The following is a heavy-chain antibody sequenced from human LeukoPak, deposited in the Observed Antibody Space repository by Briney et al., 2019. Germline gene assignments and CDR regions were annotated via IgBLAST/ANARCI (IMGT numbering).Heavy chain of an antibody. V-gene: IGHV4-34*01. CDR3: AREVGGGYYGMDV. CDR2: INHSGST. Sequence: SETLSLTCAVYGGSFRGYYWSWIRQPPGKGLEWIGEINHSGSTNYNPSLKSRVAISVDRSKNQFSLKLRFVTAADTAVYYCAREVGGGYYGMDVWGQGTTVTVSS. D-gene: IGHD2-15*01. CDR1: GGSFRGYY. J-gene: IGHJ6*02.